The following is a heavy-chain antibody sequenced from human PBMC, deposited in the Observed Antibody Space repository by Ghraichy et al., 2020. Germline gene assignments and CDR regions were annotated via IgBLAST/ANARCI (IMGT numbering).Heavy chain of an antibody. CDR2: IYQSGIT. J-gene: IGHJ4*02. D-gene: IGHD3-3*01. CDR1: GYSISSAYY. CDR3: ARVSPENDFWSASYGFDY. Sequence: SETLSLTCTVSGYSISSAYYWGWIRPPPGKGVEWVGSIYQSGITYYNPSLKSRVTISVDTSKNQFSLKLSSVTAADTAVYYCARVSPENDFWSASYGFDYWGQGTLVTVSS. V-gene: IGHV4-38-2*02.